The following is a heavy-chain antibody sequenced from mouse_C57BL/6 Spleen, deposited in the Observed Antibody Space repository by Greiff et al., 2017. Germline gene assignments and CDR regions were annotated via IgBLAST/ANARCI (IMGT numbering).Heavy chain of an antibody. J-gene: IGHJ2*01. CDR2: IDPSDSYT. CDR3: ARPYYYGSSYYFDY. D-gene: IGHD1-1*01. CDR1: GYTFTSYW. Sequence: VQLQQPGAELVMPGASVKLSCKASGYTFTSYWMHWVKQRPGQGLEWIGEIDPSDSYTNYNQKFKGKSTLTVDKSSSTAYMQLSSLTSEDSAVYYCARPYYYGSSYYFDYWGQGTTLTVSS. V-gene: IGHV1-69*01.